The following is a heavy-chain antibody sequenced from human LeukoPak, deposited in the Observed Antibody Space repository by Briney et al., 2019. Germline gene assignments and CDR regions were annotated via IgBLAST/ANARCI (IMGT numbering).Heavy chain of an antibody. D-gene: IGHD3-3*01. J-gene: IGHJ6*03. CDR3: ARGYYDFWSGYRGYYYYYMDV. CDR1: GGSINSGDYY. CDR2: VYYSGNA. Sequence: PSETLSLTCSVSGGSINSGDYYWGWIRHPPGKGLEWIGSVYYSGNAAYNPSLRSRVTMSVDTSNNQFSLRLSSVSAADTAVYYCARGYYDFWSGYRGYYYYYMDVWGKGTTVTVSS. V-gene: IGHV4-39*07.